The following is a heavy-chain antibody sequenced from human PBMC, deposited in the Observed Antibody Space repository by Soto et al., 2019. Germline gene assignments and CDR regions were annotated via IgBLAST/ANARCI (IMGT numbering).Heavy chain of an antibody. V-gene: IGHV1-2*02. CDR3: ARGWGIAAPGPNWFDP. Sequence: ASVKVSCKASGYSLSGYYLHWVRQAPGQGPEWMGWINPNSGGTKYVQKFQGRVTMTRDTSISTVYLELSRLRSDDPAVYYCARGWGIAAPGPNWFDPWGQGTLVTVSS. J-gene: IGHJ5*02. CDR1: GYSLSGYY. D-gene: IGHD6-13*01. CDR2: INPNSGGT.